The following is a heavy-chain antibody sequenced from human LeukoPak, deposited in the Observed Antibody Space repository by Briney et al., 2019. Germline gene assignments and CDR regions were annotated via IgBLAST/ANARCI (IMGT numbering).Heavy chain of an antibody. V-gene: IGHV1-69*06. CDR1: GGTFSSYA. Sequence: SVTVSCKASGGTFSSYAMSWVRQAPGQGLEWMGRIIPIFGTANYAQKFQGRVTITADKSTSTAYMELSSLRSEDTAVYYCARGIRNVDTAMVTLDYWGQGTLVTVSS. D-gene: IGHD5-18*01. CDR2: IIPIFGTA. J-gene: IGHJ4*02. CDR3: ARGIRNVDTAMVTLDY.